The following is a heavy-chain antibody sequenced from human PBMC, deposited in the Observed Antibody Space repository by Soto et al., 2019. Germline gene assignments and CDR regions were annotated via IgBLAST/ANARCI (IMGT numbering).Heavy chain of an antibody. CDR1: GGSFSGYY. J-gene: IGHJ6*03. Sequence: PSETLSLTCAVYGGSFSGYYWSWIRQPPGKGLEWIGEINHSGSTNYNPSLKSRVTISVDTSKNQFSLKLSSVTAADTAVYYCARIYSSSWKGGYYYYMDVWGKGTTVTGSS. CDR2: INHSGST. V-gene: IGHV4-34*01. D-gene: IGHD6-13*01. CDR3: ARIYSSSWKGGYYYYMDV.